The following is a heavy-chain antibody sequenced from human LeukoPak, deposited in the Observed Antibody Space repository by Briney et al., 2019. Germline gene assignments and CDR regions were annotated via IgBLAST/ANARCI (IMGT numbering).Heavy chain of an antibody. CDR3: ARLHHSSGWPIDY. J-gene: IGHJ4*02. Sequence: GGSLRLSCAASGFTFSSYAMHWVRQAPGKGLEWVAVISYDGSNKYYADSVKGRFTISRDNSKNTLYLQMNSLRAEDTAVYYCARLHHSSGWPIDYWGQGTLVTVSS. V-gene: IGHV3-30*04. D-gene: IGHD6-19*01. CDR1: GFTFSSYA. CDR2: ISYDGSNK.